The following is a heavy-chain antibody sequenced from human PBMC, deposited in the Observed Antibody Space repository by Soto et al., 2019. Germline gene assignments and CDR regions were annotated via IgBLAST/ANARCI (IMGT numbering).Heavy chain of an antibody. V-gene: IGHV1-2*02. CDR3: ARDVVVEPAAHLPQL. Sequence: QVQLVQSGAEVKKPGASVKVSCKASGYTFTAYYMHWVRQAPGQGLEWMGWINPNSGGTNYAQKFQGRVTMTRDTSVSTDDRELSSLRSDDTAVYYCARDVVVEPAAHLPQLWGRGTLVTVSS. J-gene: IGHJ2*01. CDR1: GYTFTAYY. CDR2: INPNSGGT. D-gene: IGHD2-2*01.